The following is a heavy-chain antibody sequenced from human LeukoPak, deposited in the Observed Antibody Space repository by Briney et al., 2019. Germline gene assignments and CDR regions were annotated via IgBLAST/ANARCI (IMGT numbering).Heavy chain of an antibody. CDR3: ARYSVYYDILTGYQHIYYFDY. CDR1: GGSVSSGSYY. CDR2: IYYRGST. D-gene: IGHD3-9*01. J-gene: IGHJ4*02. Sequence: SETLSLTCTVSGGSVSSGSYYWSWIRQPPGKGLEWIGHIYYRGSTNYNPSLKSRVTISVDTSKNQFSLKLSSVTAADTAVYYCARYSVYYDILTGYQHIYYFDYWGQGTLVTVSS. V-gene: IGHV4-61*01.